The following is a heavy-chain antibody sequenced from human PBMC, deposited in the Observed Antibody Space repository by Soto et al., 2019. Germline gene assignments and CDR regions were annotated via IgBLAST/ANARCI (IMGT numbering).Heavy chain of an antibody. J-gene: IGHJ6*02. CDR2: VDVDGSTT. Sequence: DGQLVQSGGGLVQPGGSLRLSCAASGFSFSHYWMHWVRQAPGKGLVWVAHVDVDGSTTNYADFVGGRFTVSRDNAKNTLYLQMNSLRVEDTAVYYCARDRGGYGPPDVWGQGTTVTVSS. V-gene: IGHV3-74*01. CDR3: ARDRGGYGPPDV. CDR1: GFSFSHYW. D-gene: IGHD3-10*01.